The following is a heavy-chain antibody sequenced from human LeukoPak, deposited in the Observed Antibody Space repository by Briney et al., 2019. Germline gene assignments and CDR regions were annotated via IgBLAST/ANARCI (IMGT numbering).Heavy chain of an antibody. CDR1: GFTFNTYT. CDR3: ARSPPSLYYMDV. D-gene: IGHD6-6*01. Sequence: GGSLRLSCAASGFTFNTYTMNWVRQAPGKRLEWVSSISSTSFIKYADSVKGRFTSSRDNAENSLYLQMSSLRAEDTAVYYCARSPPSLYYMDVWGKGTTVTVSS. CDR2: ISSTSFI. V-gene: IGHV3-21*06. J-gene: IGHJ6*03.